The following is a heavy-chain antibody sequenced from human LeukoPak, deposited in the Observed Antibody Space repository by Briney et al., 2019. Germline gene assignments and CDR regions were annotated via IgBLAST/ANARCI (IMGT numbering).Heavy chain of an antibody. CDR2: IYYSGST. J-gene: IGHJ4*02. CDR1: GGSISSYY. CDR3: ARGASSGWYVAFDY. V-gene: IGHV4-59*01. D-gene: IGHD6-19*01. Sequence: SETLSLTCTVSGGSISSYYWSWIRQPPGKGLEWIGYIYYSGSTNYNPSLKSRVTISVDTSKNQFSLKLSSVTAADTAVYYCARGASSGWYVAFDYWGQGTLVTVSS.